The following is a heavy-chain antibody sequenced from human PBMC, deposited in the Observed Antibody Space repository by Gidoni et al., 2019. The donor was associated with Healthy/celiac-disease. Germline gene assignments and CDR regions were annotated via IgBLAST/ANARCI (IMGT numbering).Heavy chain of an antibody. CDR2: IYHSGST. CDR3: ARIGEPAVAFVLFDY. V-gene: IGHV4-38-2*01. Sequence: QVQLQESGPGLVQPSETLSLTCAVSGYSISSGYYWGWIRQPPGKGLEWIGSIYHSGSTYYNPSLKSRVTISVDTSKNQFSLKLSSVTAADTAVYYCARIGEPAVAFVLFDYWGQGTLVTVSS. CDR1: GYSISSGYY. D-gene: IGHD6-19*01. J-gene: IGHJ4*02.